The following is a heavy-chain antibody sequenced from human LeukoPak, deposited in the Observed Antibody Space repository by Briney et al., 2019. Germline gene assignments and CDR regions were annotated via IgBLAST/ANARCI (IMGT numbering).Heavy chain of an antibody. Sequence: GASVKVSCKASGGTFSSYAISWVRQAPGQGLEWMGGIIPIFGTANYAQKFQGRVTITADESTSTAYMELSSLRSEDTAVYYCARLETTTPYYYYGMDVWGQGTTVTVSS. V-gene: IGHV1-69*13. CDR3: ARLETTTPYYYYGMDV. CDR1: GGTFSSYA. D-gene: IGHD4-17*01. J-gene: IGHJ6*02. CDR2: IIPIFGTA.